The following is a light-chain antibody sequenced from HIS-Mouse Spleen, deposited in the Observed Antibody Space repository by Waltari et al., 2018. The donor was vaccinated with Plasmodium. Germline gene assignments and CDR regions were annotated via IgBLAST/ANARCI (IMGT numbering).Light chain of an antibody. CDR2: QDS. CDR1: KLGYKY. V-gene: IGLV3-1*01. J-gene: IGLJ2*01. Sequence: SYELTQPPSVSLSPGQPASITCTGDKLGYKYACWYQPKPGQSPVLVIYQDSKRPSGIPERFSGSNSGNTATLTISGTQAMDEADYYCQAWDSSTVVFGGGTKLTVL. CDR3: QAWDSSTVV.